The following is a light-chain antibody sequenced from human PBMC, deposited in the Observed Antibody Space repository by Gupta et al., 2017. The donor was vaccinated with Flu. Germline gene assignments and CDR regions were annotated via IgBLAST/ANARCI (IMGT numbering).Light chain of an antibody. V-gene: IGLV2-14*01. CDR1: SSDVGGYNY. J-gene: IGLJ2*01. CDR3: SSYTSSSTLV. CDR2: EVS. Sequence: QSALTQPASVSGSPGQSITISCTGTSSDVGGYNYVSWYQQHPGKAPKLRIYEVSNRPSGVSNRFSGSKSGNTASLTISGLQAEDEADDYCSSYTSSSTLVFGGGTKLT.